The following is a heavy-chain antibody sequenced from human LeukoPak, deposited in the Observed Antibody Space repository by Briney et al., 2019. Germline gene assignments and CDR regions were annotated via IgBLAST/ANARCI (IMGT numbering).Heavy chain of an antibody. CDR2: LSYDEIRV. CDR3: AKDSSYYYDSSGYCFDY. J-gene: IGHJ4*02. CDR1: GFTFSGYA. V-gene: IGHV3-30-3*01. D-gene: IGHD3-22*01. Sequence: PGGSLRLSCAASGFTFSGYAMHWVRQAPGKGLEWVTVLSYDEIRVHYADSVKGRFTISRDNSKNTLYLQMSSLRDEDTAVYYCAKDSSYYYDSSGYCFDYWGQGTLVTVSS.